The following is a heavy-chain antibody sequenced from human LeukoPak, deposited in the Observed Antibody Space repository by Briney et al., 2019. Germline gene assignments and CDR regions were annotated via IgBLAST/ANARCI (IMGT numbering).Heavy chain of an antibody. V-gene: IGHV4-59*08. CDR3: ARSQRWGWLPPGAFDI. D-gene: IGHD5-24*01. J-gene: IGHJ3*02. CDR1: GGSISSYY. Sequence: SETLSLTCTVSGGSISSYYWSWIRQPPGKGLEWIGYIYYSGSTNYNPSLKSRVTISVDTSKNQFSLKLSSVTAADTAVYYCARSQRWGWLPPGAFDIWGQGTMVTVSS. CDR2: IYYSGST.